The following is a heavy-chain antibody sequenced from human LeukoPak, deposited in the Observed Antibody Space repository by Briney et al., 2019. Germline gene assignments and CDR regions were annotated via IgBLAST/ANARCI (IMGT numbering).Heavy chain of an antibody. Sequence: GGSLRLSCVASGFTFSDHSMMWVRQAPGKGLEWVANIKRDGSEKNYVDSVRGRFTVSRDNRENSLNLHLNSLGVEDTAVYYCARDLSGGSYLGMDVWGQGTTVTVS. V-gene: IGHV3-7*01. J-gene: IGHJ6*02. D-gene: IGHD1-26*01. CDR2: IKRDGSEK. CDR1: GFTFSDHS. CDR3: ARDLSGGSYLGMDV.